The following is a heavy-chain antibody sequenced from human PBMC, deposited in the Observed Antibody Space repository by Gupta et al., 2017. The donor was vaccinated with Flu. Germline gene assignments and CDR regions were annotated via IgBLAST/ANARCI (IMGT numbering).Heavy chain of an antibody. J-gene: IGHJ6*02. D-gene: IGHD2-15*01. V-gene: IGHV3-53*04. CDR2: IYSGGSP. CDR1: GFTVTSNY. Sequence: QLVESGGGLVQPGGSLRLSCAAAGFTVTSNYMSWVRQAAGKGLEWVLVIYSGGSPYYADSVKVRFTISRHNSKNTRYLKMNSLRGDDTAAYYCAREVGDDTPPNYYYYHGMDGWGQGTMVTVSS. CDR3: AREVGDDTPPNYYYYHGMDG.